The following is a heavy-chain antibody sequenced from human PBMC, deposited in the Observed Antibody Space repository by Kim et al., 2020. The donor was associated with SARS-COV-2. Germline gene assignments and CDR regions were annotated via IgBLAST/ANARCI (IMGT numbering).Heavy chain of an antibody. CDR2: LHTNGDT. D-gene: IGHD6-13*01. J-gene: IGHJ3*01. CDR3: AAYRYPAAGRDVFDF. Sequence: SETLSLTCSVSGGSMSSYYWSWIRQPAGKGLEWIGRLHTNGDTKYNPSLKSRVTMSLDTSRNQFSLNVNSMTAADTAVYFCAAYRYPAAGRDVFDFWGQGTMVTVSS. V-gene: IGHV4-4*07. CDR1: GGSMSSYY.